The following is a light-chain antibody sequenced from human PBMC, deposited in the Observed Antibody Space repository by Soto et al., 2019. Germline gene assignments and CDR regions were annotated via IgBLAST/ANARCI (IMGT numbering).Light chain of an antibody. J-gene: IGLJ3*02. CDR1: SGHSSYA. Sequence: QPVLTQSPSASASLGASVKLTCTLSSGHSSYAIAWHQQQPEKGPRYLMKLNSDGSHSKGDGIPDRFSGSSSGAEPYLTISSLQSEDEADYYCQTWGTGIRVFGGGTKLTVL. V-gene: IGLV4-69*01. CDR3: QTWGTGIRV. CDR2: LNSDGSH.